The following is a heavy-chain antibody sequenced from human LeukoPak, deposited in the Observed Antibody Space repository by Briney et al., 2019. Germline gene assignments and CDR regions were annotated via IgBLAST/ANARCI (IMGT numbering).Heavy chain of an antibody. CDR1: GGSINSNVYY. CDR3: ARQRGYYDSSGPTWYFDY. Sequence: SETLSLTCTVSGGSINSNVYYWSWIRQPPGKGLESIGYIYYSGRTFYSPPLKSRLIMSVDTSKNQFSLKLSSVTAADTAVYYCARQRGYYDSSGPTWYFDYWGQGTLVTVSS. CDR2: IYYSGRT. J-gene: IGHJ4*02. D-gene: IGHD3-22*01. V-gene: IGHV4-30-4*01.